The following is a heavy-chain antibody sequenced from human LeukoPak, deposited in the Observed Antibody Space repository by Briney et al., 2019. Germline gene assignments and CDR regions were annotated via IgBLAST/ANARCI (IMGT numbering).Heavy chain of an antibody. D-gene: IGHD3-10*01. Sequence: GGSLRLSCAASGFTFSSYSMNWVRQAPGKGLEWVSYISSSGTTIYYADSVKGRFTLSRDNAKNSLYLQMNSLRAEDTAVYYCARRGRPTMVRGVITLLFDYWGQGTLVTVSS. V-gene: IGHV3-48*04. J-gene: IGHJ4*02. CDR1: GFTFSSYS. CDR3: ARRGRPTMVRGVITLLFDY. CDR2: ISSSGTTI.